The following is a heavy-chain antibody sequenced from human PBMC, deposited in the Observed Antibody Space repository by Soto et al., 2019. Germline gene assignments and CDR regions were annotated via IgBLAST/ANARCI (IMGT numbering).Heavy chain of an antibody. CDR2: ISSSGSTI. D-gene: IGHD3-22*01. CDR1: GFTFSSYE. Sequence: GGSLRLSCAASGFTFSSYEMNWVRQAPGKGLEWVSYISSSGSTIYYADSAKGRFTISRDNAKNSLYLQMNSLRAEDTAVYYCARDEYYYDSSGYPDAFDIWGQGTMVTVSS. CDR3: ARDEYYYDSSGYPDAFDI. V-gene: IGHV3-48*03. J-gene: IGHJ3*02.